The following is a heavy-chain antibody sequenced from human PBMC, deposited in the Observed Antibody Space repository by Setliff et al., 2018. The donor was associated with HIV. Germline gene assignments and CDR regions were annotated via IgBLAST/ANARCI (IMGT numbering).Heavy chain of an antibody. CDR1: GFNFNSYG. Sequence: PGGSLRLSCAASGFNFNSYGMHWVRQAPGKGLEWVAVIWFDGSYKYYVDSVKGRFTISRDNSKNTLYLQMDSLRAEDTAVYYCARGRNRNYVVYGMDVWGQGTTVTVSS. J-gene: IGHJ6*02. CDR2: IWFDGSYK. V-gene: IGHV3-33*01. CDR3: ARGRNRNYVVYGMDV. D-gene: IGHD1-7*01.